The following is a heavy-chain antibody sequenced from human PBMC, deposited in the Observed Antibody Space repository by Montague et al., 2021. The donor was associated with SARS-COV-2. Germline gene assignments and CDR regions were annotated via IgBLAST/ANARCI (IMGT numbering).Heavy chain of an antibody. J-gene: IGHJ4*02. V-gene: IGHV4-39*07. CDR2: VDSAGST. CDR1: AGSLSSSSNY. CDR3: ARDEYNRYWYKY. Sequence: SETLSLTCTVSAGSLSSSSNYWGWIRRPPGMGLQWIGSVDSAGSTYYXXXLKSRVTISLDTSKNQFSLKLSSVTAADTAVYYCARDEYNRYWYKYWGQGALVTVSS. D-gene: IGHD2-8*02.